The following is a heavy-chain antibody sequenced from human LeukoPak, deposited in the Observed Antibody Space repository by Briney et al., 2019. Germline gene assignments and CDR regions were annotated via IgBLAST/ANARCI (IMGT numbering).Heavy chain of an antibody. D-gene: IGHD5-24*01. V-gene: IGHV3-30*18. CDR2: ISYDGSNK. CDR3: AKDPEMATIMAFDY. Sequence: GGSLRLSCAASGFTFSSYGMRWVRQAPGKGLEWVAFISYDGSNKYYADSVKGRFTISRDNSKNTLYLKMNSLRAEDTAVYYCAKDPEMATIMAFDYWGQGTLVTVSS. J-gene: IGHJ4*02. CDR1: GFTFSSYG.